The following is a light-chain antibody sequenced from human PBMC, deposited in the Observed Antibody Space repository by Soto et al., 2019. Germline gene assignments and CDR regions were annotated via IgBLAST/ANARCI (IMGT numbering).Light chain of an antibody. V-gene: IGLV3-21*04. CDR1: NIGSRS. CDR3: QVWDSGSGHRV. J-gene: IGLJ2*01. CDR2: YDR. Sequence: SHELTQPPSVSVAPGRTATITCWGNNIGSRSVHWYQQMSGQAPLLVIYYDRDRPSGIPERFSGSNSGNTATLTINRVEAGDEADYYCQVWDSGSGHRVFGGGTKLTVL.